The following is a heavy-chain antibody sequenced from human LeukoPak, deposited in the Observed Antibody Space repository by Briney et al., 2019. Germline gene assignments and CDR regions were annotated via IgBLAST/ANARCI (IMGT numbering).Heavy chain of an antibody. D-gene: IGHD6-19*01. V-gene: IGHV3-23*01. CDR2: FGGSGDKT. CDR1: GFTFNRNA. CDR3: VRRGDASSGWGDHDY. Sequence: PGGSLRLSCAASGFTFNRNAISWGGRAPGKGLEWVSTFGGSGDKTFYADSVKGRFTISRDNSKNMLHLQMSSLTGEDTALYYCVRRGDASSGWGDHDYWGQGALVTVSS. J-gene: IGHJ4*02.